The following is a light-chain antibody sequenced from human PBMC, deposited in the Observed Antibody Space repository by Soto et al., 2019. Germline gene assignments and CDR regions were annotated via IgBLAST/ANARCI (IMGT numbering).Light chain of an antibody. CDR2: ATS. Sequence: EIVLTQSPGTLSLSPGEPATLSCRASQSVNINYLSWCQQKPGQAPRLLIYATSNRATDVPDRFSGSGSGTDFSLNISSLEPEDFAVYYCQQRSNWFLTFVGGTKVEIK. CDR3: QQRSNWFLT. V-gene: IGKV3D-20*02. J-gene: IGKJ4*01. CDR1: QSVNINY.